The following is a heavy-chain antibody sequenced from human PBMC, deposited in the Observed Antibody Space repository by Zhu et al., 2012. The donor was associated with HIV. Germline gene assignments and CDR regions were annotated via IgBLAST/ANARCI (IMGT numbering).Heavy chain of an antibody. CDR1: HGSMNNYY. J-gene: IGHJ6*04. CDR2: IHDTGNT. Sequence: QVQLQESGPGRVRPSDTLSLTCTISHGSMNNYYWTWVRQAPGKGLEWIAYIHDTGNTNYNPSLKNRVALSIDTSEAQFSLTVRSVTTADTAVYYCARTQAYFDFLSGFYTPILSLDVWGRGATVIVSA. V-gene: IGHV4-59*07. CDR3: ARTQAYFDFLSGFYTPILSLDV. D-gene: IGHD3/OR15-3a*01.